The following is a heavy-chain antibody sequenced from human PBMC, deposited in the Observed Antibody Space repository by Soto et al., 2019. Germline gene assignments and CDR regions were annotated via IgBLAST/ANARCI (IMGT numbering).Heavy chain of an antibody. CDR2: IYYSGST. Sequence: PSETLSLTCTVSGFSISSYYWSWIRQPPGNGLEWIGYIYYSGSTNYNPSLKSRVTISVDTSKNQFSLKLSSVTAADTAVYYCARDPSIVGADGEEYYYYGMDVWGKGTMVTVS. D-gene: IGHD1-26*01. J-gene: IGHJ6*04. V-gene: IGHV4-59*01. CDR3: ARDPSIVGADGEEYYYYGMDV. CDR1: GFSISSYY.